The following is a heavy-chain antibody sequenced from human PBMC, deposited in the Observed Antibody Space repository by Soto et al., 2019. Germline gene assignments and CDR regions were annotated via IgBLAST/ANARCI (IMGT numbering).Heavy chain of an antibody. CDR1: GFSLRTTGVG. J-gene: IGHJ4*02. Sequence: QITLKESGPTLVEPTQTLTLTCTYSGFSLRTTGVGVGWIRQPPGKALEWLGIIYWNDDKRYSPSLKNRFTLTSDISKSQVVLTMTNTDPVDTDSYYCAHTWGLPFDYWGQGTLVIISS. V-gene: IGHV2-5*01. CDR2: IYWNDDK. D-gene: IGHD3-16*01. CDR3: AHTWGLPFDY.